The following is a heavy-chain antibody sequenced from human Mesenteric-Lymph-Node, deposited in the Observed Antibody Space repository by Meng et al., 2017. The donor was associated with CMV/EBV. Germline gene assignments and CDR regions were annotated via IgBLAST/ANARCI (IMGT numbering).Heavy chain of an antibody. CDR2: INHSGST. V-gene: IGHV4-34*01. CDR1: GGSFSGYY. D-gene: IGHD6-6*01. J-gene: IGHJ4*02. Sequence: SETLSLTCAVYGGSFSGYYWSWIRQPPGKGLEWIGEINHSGSTNYNPSLKSRVTISVDTSKNQFSLKLSSVTAADTVVYYCARGGVSSHSLDYWGQGTLVTVSS. CDR3: ARGGVSSHSLDY.